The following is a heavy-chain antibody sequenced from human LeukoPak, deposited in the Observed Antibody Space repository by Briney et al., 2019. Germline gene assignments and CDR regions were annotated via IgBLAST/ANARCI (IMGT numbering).Heavy chain of an antibody. V-gene: IGHV3-21*01. CDR2: ISSRTSYI. Sequence: PGGSLRLSCAASGFTFSSYSMNWVRQAPGKGLEWVSCISSRTSYIYYADSVKGRFTISRDNAKSSLYLQMDSLRAEDTAVYYCARDAARDGYSAIYFDYWGQGTLVTVSS. D-gene: IGHD5-24*01. J-gene: IGHJ4*02. CDR1: GFTFSSYS. CDR3: ARDAARDGYSAIYFDY.